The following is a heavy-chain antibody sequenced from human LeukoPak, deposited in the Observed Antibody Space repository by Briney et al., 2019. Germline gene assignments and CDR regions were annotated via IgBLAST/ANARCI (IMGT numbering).Heavy chain of an antibody. J-gene: IGHJ4*02. D-gene: IGHD5-24*01. V-gene: IGHV4-34*01. CDR1: AGSFSDSF. Sequence: SETLSLTCGVFAGSFSDSFSDSYWRWIRQPPGKGLEWIGEINHSGTTVYNPSLKSRATISLDTSQNQFSLRVTSVTAADTAIYYCARWDVDMATIRDYWGQGALVTVSS. CDR2: INHSGTT. CDR3: ARWDVDMATIRDY.